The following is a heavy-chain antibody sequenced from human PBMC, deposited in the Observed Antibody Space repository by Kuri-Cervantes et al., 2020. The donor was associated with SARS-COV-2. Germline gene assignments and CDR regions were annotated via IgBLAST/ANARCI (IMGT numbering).Heavy chain of an antibody. CDR1: GFTFSSYW. CDR3: ARAPASRTAPFDY. V-gene: IGHV3-7*03. J-gene: IGHJ4*02. D-gene: IGHD5-18*01. CDR2: IKQDGSEK. Sequence: GGSLRLSCAASGFTFSSYWMSWVRQAPGKGLEWVANIKQDGSEKYYVDSVKGRFTISRDNSKNTLYLQMNSLTVEDTAVYYCARAPASRTAPFDYWGQGVLVTVSS.